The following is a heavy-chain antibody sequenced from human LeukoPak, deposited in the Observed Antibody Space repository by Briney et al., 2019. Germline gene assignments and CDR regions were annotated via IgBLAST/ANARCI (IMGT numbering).Heavy chain of an antibody. D-gene: IGHD2-2*01. CDR3: AKDSIVVVPAARYYYYGMAV. Sequence: GGSLRLSCAASGFTFSSYAMSWVRQAPGKGLEWVSAISGSGGSTYYADSVKGRFTISRDNSKNTLYLQMNSLRAEDTAVYYCAKDSIVVVPAARYYYYGMAVWGQGTTVTVSS. CDR2: ISGSGGST. J-gene: IGHJ6*02. V-gene: IGHV3-23*01. CDR1: GFTFSSYA.